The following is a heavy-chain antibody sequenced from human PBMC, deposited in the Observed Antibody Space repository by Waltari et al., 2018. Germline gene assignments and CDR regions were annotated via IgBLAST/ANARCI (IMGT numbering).Heavy chain of an antibody. CDR3: ARGSDPRFAAFDF. V-gene: IGHV1-18*04. CDR1: GYIFTRYG. J-gene: IGHJ3*01. CDR2: IAAYNYKT. Sequence: QLQMVQSGDEVKNPGDSMRVSCKASGYIFTRYGFSWVRQAPGQGLEWMAWIAAYNYKTNYAEKFQDRVTVTIDLSTSTGYLELKSLTSDDTAVYYCARGSDPRFAAFDFWGQGTIITVSS. D-gene: IGHD3-16*01.